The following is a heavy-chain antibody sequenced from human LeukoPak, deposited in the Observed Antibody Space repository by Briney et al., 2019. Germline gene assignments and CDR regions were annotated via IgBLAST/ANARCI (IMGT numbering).Heavy chain of an antibody. Sequence: GATVKVSCKASGYTFTDYYMHWVRQAPGQGLEWMGWIKPNSGGTNYAQRFQGRVTTTRDTSTSTVYMELSSLRSEDTAVYYCARNHIVLMVYASYYFDYWGQGTLVTVSS. CDR3: ARNHIVLMVYASYYFDY. D-gene: IGHD2-8*01. CDR2: IKPNSGGT. CDR1: GYTFTDYY. J-gene: IGHJ4*02. V-gene: IGHV1-2*02.